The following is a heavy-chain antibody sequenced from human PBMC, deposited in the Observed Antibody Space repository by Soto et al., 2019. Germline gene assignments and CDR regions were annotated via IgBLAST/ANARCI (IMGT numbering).Heavy chain of an antibody. Sequence: PSEARSLTCHVSFGSISSCHDYWFWVRQPPGKDLEYIGYIYYTGSTYYNPSLNSRLTMSVDTSKNQFSLKLSSVTAADTAVYYCATHNYGYVYWGQGTLVTVSS. V-gene: IGHV4-30-4*01. CDR1: FGSISSCHDY. J-gene: IGHJ4*02. D-gene: IGHD5-18*01. CDR2: IYYTGST. CDR3: ATHNYGYVY.